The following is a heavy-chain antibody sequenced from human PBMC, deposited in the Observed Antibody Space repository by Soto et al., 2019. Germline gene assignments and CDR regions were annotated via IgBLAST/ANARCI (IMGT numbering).Heavy chain of an antibody. V-gene: IGHV4-30-2*01. Sequence: PSETLSLTCAVSGASVDSGGYSRSWIRQPPGKGLEWIGYIYHGVSTDYNPSLKSRVTISVDSSKNLFSLSLSSVTAADTAVYFCVRSGCSSTACHTDWFDPWGPGTLVTAPQ. CDR1: GASVDSGGYS. J-gene: IGHJ5*02. D-gene: IGHD2-2*01. CDR2: IYHGVST. CDR3: VRSGCSSTACHTDWFDP.